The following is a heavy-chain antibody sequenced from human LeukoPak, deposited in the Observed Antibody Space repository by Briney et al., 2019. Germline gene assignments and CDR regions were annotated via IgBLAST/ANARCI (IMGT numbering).Heavy chain of an antibody. V-gene: IGHV3-30*03. J-gene: IGHJ6*02. D-gene: IGHD1-26*01. Sequence: GGSLRLSCAASGFTFSSYGMHWVRQAPGKGLEWVAVISYDGGNKYYADSVKGRFTISRDNSKNTLYLQMNSLRAEDTAVYYCARGNSGSHYVEYYYGMDVWGQGTTVTVSS. CDR3: ARGNSGSHYVEYYYGMDV. CDR2: ISYDGGNK. CDR1: GFTFSSYG.